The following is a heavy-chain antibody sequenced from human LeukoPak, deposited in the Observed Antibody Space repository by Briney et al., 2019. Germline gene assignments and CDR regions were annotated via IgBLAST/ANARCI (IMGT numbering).Heavy chain of an antibody. J-gene: IGHJ4*02. Sequence: GGSLRPTCAASGFTVSSNYMSWVRQAPGKGLEWVSILYSAGSTYYADSVGGRFTISRDSSKNTVCLQMNSLRVEDTAVYYCASGGMGARKYYSDPFHYWGQGTLVTVSS. CDR1: GFTVSSNY. CDR3: ASGGMGARKYYSDPFHY. CDR2: LYSAGST. V-gene: IGHV3-53*01. D-gene: IGHD3-16*01.